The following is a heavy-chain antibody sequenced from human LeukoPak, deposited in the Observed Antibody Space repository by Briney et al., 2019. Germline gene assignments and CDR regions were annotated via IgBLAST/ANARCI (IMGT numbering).Heavy chain of an antibody. D-gene: IGHD2-21*02. CDR3: AKDRHIVVMTHPDY. Sequence: GRSLRLSCAASGFTFSSYGMHWVRQAPGKGLEWVAVISYDGSNKYYADSVKGRFTISRDNSKNTLYLQMNSLRAEDTAVYYCAKDRHIVVMTHPDYWGQGTLVTVSS. CDR1: GFTFSSYG. CDR2: ISYDGSNK. V-gene: IGHV3-30*18. J-gene: IGHJ4*02.